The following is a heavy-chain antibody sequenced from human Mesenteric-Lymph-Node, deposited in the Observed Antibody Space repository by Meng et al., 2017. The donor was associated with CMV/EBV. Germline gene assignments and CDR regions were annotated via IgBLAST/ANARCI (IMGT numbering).Heavy chain of an antibody. J-gene: IGHJ5*02. V-gene: IGHV1-69*10. CDR3: ARDRSHIVVVIASGWFDP. CDR1: TFRSYA. D-gene: IGHD2-21*01. CDR2: IIPTLGIA. Sequence: TFRSYAISWVRQAPGQGLEWMGGIIPTLGIANYAQKFQGRVTITADKSTSTAYMELSSLRSEDTAVYYCARDRSHIVVVIASGWFDPWGQGTLVTVSS.